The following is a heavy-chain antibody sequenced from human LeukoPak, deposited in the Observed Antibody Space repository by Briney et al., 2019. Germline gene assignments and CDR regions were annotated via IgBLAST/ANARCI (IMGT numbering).Heavy chain of an antibody. CDR1: GGTFSSYA. Sequence: SVKVSCKASGGTFSSYAISWVRQAPGQGLEWMGGIIPIFGTANYAQKFQGRVTITADESTSTAYMELGSLRSEDTAVYYCARAPAYCSSTSCPEYYYYMDVWGKGTTVTVSS. J-gene: IGHJ6*03. V-gene: IGHV1-69*13. D-gene: IGHD2-2*01. CDR2: IIPIFGTA. CDR3: ARAPAYCSSTSCPEYYYYMDV.